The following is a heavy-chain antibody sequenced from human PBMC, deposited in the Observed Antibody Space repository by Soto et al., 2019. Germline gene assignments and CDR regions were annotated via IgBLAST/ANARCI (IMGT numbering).Heavy chain of an antibody. CDR1: GGSIRSGGYS. CDR3: ARVPDR. D-gene: IGHD2-2*01. J-gene: IGHJ5*02. CDR2: IDHSGST. Sequence: PXXTLSLPFAVSGGSIRSGGYSWSSIRQPPGKGLEWMGYIDHSGSTYYNPSLKSRVTISVDRSKNQFSLKLSSVTAADRAVYYCARVPDRWGQGTLVTVPS. V-gene: IGHV4-30-2*01.